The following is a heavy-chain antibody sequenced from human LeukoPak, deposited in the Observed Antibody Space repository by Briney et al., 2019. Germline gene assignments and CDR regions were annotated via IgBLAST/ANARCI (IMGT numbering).Heavy chain of an antibody. CDR1: GGSFSGYY. CDR3: ARANLLYSSSWYLDY. J-gene: IGHJ4*02. D-gene: IGHD6-13*01. Sequence: SETLSLTCAVYGGSFSGYYWSWNRQPPGKGLEWIGEINHSGSTNYNPSLKSRVTISVDTSKNQFSLKLSSVTAADTAVYYCARANLLYSSSWYLDYWGQGTLVTVSS. CDR2: INHSGST. V-gene: IGHV4-34*01.